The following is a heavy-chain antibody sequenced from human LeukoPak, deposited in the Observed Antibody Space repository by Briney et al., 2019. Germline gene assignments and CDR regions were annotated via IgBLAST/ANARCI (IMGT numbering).Heavy chain of an antibody. D-gene: IGHD5-18*01. CDR2: ISSSGSTI. V-gene: IGHV3-48*03. J-gene: IGHJ4*02. CDR1: GFSFSSYE. CDR3: ARGGYTAIDY. Sequence: GGSLRLSCAASGFSFSSYEMNWVRQAPGKGLEWVSYISSSGSTIYYADSVKGRFTISRDNAKNSLYLQMNSLRAEDTAVYYCARGGYTAIDYWGQGTLVTVSS.